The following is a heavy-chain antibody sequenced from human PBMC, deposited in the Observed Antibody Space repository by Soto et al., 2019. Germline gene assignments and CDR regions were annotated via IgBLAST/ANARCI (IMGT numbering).Heavy chain of an antibody. D-gene: IGHD6-13*01. CDR3: ASGRQQLAEDFVYSGNYGMDV. Sequence: QVQLVQSVGAVTKPWASVKVSCKASGYTFPTYVVTWVRQAPGQGLVWMGWINAHTANTNYAQKFQGRVIMTTDTSTSTAYMELGSLTADDPAVSYCASGRQQLAEDFVYSGNYGMDVWGQGTTVTVSS. CDR2: INAHTANT. J-gene: IGHJ6*02. V-gene: IGHV1-18*01. CDR1: GYTFPTYV.